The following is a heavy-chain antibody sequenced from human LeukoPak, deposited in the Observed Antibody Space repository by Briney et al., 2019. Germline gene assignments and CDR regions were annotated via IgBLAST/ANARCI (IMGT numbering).Heavy chain of an antibody. CDR2: IYYSGST. V-gene: IGHV4-59*08. CDR1: GGSISSYY. D-gene: IGHD3-9*01. J-gene: IGHJ4*02. CDR3: ARRRVPSRASHLFLTGYYKDFDY. Sequence: SETLSLTCTVSGGSISSYYWSWIRRPPGKGLEWIGYIYYSGSTNYNPSLKSRVTISVDTSKNQFSLKLSSVTAADTAVYYCARRRVPSRASHLFLTGYYKDFDYWGQGTLVTVSS.